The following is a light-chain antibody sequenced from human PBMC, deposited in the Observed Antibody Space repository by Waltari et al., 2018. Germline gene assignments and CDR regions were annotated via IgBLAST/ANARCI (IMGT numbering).Light chain of an antibody. CDR1: GSDVGGYDY. CDR2: DVY. Sequence: QSALTQPASVSGSPGQAIILSCPGPGSDVGGYDYVSWYQQYPGKAPRLIIYDVYNRPSGVSNRFSGSKSDNTASLTISGLQAEDESVYYCSSYTSSGVVFGGGTKLTVL. V-gene: IGLV2-14*01. CDR3: SSYTSSGVV. J-gene: IGLJ2*01.